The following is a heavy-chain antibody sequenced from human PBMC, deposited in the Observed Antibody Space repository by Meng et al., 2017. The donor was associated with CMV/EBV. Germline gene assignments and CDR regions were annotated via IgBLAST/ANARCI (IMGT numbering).Heavy chain of an antibody. J-gene: IGHJ4*02. CDR2: IYPGDSDT. CDR3: ARVPHYGAPFDY. Sequence: GGSLRLSCKGSGYSFTSYWIGCVRQMPGKGLEWMGIIYPGDSDTRYSPSFQGQVTISADKSISTAYLQWSSLKASDTAMYYCARVPHYGAPFDYWGQGTLVTVSS. D-gene: IGHD3-16*01. V-gene: IGHV5-51*01. CDR1: GYSFTSYW.